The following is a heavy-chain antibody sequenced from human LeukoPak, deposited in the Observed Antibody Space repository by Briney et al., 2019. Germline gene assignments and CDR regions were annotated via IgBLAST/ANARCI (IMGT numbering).Heavy chain of an antibody. V-gene: IGHV3-30*18. CDR3: AKDSSTSCYFGCDYFDY. D-gene: IGHD2-2*01. Sequence: GGSLRLSCAASGFTFRNYVIHWVRQAPGKGLEWVAVTSSDLNVKLYADSVKGRFTISRDNSKNTLYLQMNSLRAEDTAVYYCAKDSSTSCYFGCDYFDYWGQGTLVTVSS. CDR2: TSSDLNVK. CDR1: GFTFRNYV. J-gene: IGHJ4*02.